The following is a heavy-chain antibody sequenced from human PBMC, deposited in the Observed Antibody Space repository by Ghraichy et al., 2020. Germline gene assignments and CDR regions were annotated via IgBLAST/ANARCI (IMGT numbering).Heavy chain of an antibody. CDR2: ISYDGSNK. D-gene: IGHD2-2*01. J-gene: IGHJ6*01. CDR3: AKSDVVVPAARLGYYYGMDV. Sequence: GGSLRLSCAASGFTFSSYGMHWVRQAPGKGLEWVAVISYDGSNKYYADSVKGRFTISRDNSKNTLYLQMNSLRAEDTAVYYCAKSDVVVPAARLGYYYGMDVCGQGTTVTVSS. CDR1: GFTFSSYG. V-gene: IGHV3-30*18.